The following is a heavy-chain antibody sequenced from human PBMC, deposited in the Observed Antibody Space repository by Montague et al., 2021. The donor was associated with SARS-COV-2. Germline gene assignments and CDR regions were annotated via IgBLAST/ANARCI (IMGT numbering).Heavy chain of an antibody. CDR1: GGSISSANYS. Sequence: TLSLTCSVSGGSISSANYSWIWIRQHPGKGLVFIGYIYYSGSSFYYLSLKIRLTISVDTSKNRFSLRLSSVTAADTAIYFCASQSGSYYNYFDLWGQGTLVTVSS. V-gene: IGHV4-31*03. CDR3: ASQSGSYYNYFDL. J-gene: IGHJ4*02. CDR2: IYYSGSS. D-gene: IGHD1-26*01.